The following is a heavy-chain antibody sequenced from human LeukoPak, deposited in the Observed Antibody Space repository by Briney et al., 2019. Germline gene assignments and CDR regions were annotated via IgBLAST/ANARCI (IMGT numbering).Heavy chain of an antibody. V-gene: IGHV3-33*06. CDR1: GFTFSSYG. CDR3: AKENNWNYLGHFDY. Sequence: GASLRLSSAASGFTFSSYGMHWVRQALGKGLEWVAVIWYDGSNKYYADSVKGRCTISRDNSKNTLYLQMNSLRAEDTAVYYCAKENNWNYLGHFDYWGQGTLVTVSS. D-gene: IGHD1-7*01. CDR2: IWYDGSNK. J-gene: IGHJ4*02.